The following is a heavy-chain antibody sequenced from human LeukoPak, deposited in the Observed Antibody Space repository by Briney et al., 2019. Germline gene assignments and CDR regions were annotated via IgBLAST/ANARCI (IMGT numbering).Heavy chain of an antibody. CDR2: IVVGSGNT. V-gene: IGHV1-58*01. CDR1: GFTFTSSA. Sequence: SVKVSCKASGFTFTSSAVQWVRQARGQRLEWIGWIVVGSGNTNYAQKFQERVTITRDMSTSTAYMELSSLRSEDTAVYYCAAGWLLPLDAFDIGGQGTMVTVSA. D-gene: IGHD3-22*01. J-gene: IGHJ3*02. CDR3: AAGWLLPLDAFDI.